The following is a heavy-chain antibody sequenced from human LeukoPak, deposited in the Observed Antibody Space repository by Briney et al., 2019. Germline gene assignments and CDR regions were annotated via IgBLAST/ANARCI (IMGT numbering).Heavy chain of an antibody. CDR2: ITSDGTNE. CDR3: ARSNGWYLDY. J-gene: IGHJ4*02. Sequence: GGSLRLSCAASGFTFRAYIMHWVRRAPGKGLEWVAVITSDGTNEYYADAVKGRFTISRDNSKTTLYLHMNSLRVEDTAVYYCARSNGWYLDYWGQGTLVTVSS. V-gene: IGHV3-30-3*01. D-gene: IGHD6-19*01. CDR1: GFTFRAYI.